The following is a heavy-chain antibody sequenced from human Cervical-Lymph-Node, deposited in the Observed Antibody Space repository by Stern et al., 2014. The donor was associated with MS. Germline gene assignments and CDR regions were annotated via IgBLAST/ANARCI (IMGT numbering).Heavy chain of an antibody. CDR1: GFTFRTYG. CDR2: ISLHRRNR. D-gene: IGHD3-22*01. V-gene: IGHV3-30*18. J-gene: IGHJ6*02. CDR3: AKDRAMIEFLATDLRRYGMDV. Sequence: EHLVESGAGVVKPGRSLRLSCAASGFTFRTYGIHWVRQAPGQGLEWVGRISLHRRNRYYAGTVKGRLTITRDKSTNTSYLQMNSMRAEDTAVYICAKDRAMIEFLATDLRRYGMDVWGQGTTVTVSS.